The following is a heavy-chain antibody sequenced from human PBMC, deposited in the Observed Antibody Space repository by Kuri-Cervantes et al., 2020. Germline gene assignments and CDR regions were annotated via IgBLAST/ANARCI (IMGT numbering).Heavy chain of an antibody. V-gene: IGHV3-30*01. J-gene: IGHJ4*02. CDR1: GFTFSSYA. D-gene: IGHD3-3*01. CDR3: ARVGDFWSGLHDY. CDR2: ISYDGSNK. Sequence: GESLKISCAASGFTFSSYAMHWVRQAPGKGLEWVAVISYDGSNKYYADSVKGRFTISRDNSKNTLYLQMNSLRAEDTAVYYCARVGDFWSGLHDYWGQGTLVTVSS.